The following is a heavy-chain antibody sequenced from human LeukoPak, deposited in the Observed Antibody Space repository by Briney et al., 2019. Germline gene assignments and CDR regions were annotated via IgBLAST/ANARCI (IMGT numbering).Heavy chain of an antibody. D-gene: IGHD1-26*01. V-gene: IGHV4-59*13. CDR2: IYYSGST. CDR1: GDSISSYY. CDR3: ARVRGGTYEDVAFDI. Sequence: SETLSLTCTVSGDSISSYYWSWIRQPPGKGLEWIGYIYYSGSTNYNPSLKSRVTISVDTSKNQCSLKLSSVTAADTAVYYCARVRGGTYEDVAFDIWGQGTMVTVSS. J-gene: IGHJ3*02.